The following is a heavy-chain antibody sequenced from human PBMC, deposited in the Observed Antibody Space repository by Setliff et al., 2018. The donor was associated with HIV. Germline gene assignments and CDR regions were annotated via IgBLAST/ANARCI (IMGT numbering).Heavy chain of an antibody. D-gene: IGHD2-21*01. CDR3: AKSPVVWPHSFDI. CDR2: ITNTGGTT. V-gene: IGHV3-23*01. CDR1: GSTFSSYA. J-gene: IGHJ3*02. Sequence: SLKISCAASGSTFSSYAMNWVRQAPGKGLEWVSSITNTGGTTYYADSVKGRFTISRDNSKNTLYLQMNSLRADDTAVYYCAKSPVVWPHSFDIWGQGTMVTVSS.